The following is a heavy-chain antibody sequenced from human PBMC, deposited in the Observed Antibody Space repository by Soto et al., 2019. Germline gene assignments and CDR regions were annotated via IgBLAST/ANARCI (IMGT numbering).Heavy chain of an antibody. D-gene: IGHD2-2*01. Sequence: SETLSLTCTVSGGSISSGGYYWSWIRQHPGKGLEWSGYIYYSGSTYYNPSLKSRVTISVDTSKNQFSLELSSVTAAATAVYYCARAPIVVVPAATTSYYYYYGMDVWGQGTTVTVSS. CDR3: ARAPIVVVPAATTSYYYYYGMDV. V-gene: IGHV4-31*03. CDR2: IYYSGST. J-gene: IGHJ6*02. CDR1: GGSISSGGYY.